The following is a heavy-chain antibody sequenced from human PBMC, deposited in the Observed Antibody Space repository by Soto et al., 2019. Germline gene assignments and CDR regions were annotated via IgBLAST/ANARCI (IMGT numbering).Heavy chain of an antibody. J-gene: IGHJ3*02. CDR3: ATRIDHPKEWGYAFDI. CDR2: IIPIFGTA. Sequence: QVQLVQSGAEVKKPGSSVKVSCKASGGTFSSYAISWVRQAPGQGLEWMGGIIPIFGTANYAQKFQGRVTITADESTSTAYRELSSLRAEDTAVYYCATRIDHPKEWGYAFDIWSPGTMVTVSS. CDR1: GGTFSSYA. D-gene: IGHD3-3*01. V-gene: IGHV1-69*01.